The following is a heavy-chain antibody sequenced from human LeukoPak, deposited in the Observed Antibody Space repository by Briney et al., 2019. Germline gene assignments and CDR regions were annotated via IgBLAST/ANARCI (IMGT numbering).Heavy chain of an antibody. CDR3: ARGGSTYYDFWSGYQPYYYYMDV. Sequence: SETLSLTCAVSGGSISSGGYSWSWIRQPPGKGLEWIGYIYHSGSTYYNPSLKSRVTISVDTSKNQFSLKLSSVTAADTAVYYCARGGSTYYDFWSGYQPYYYYMDVWGKGTTVTVSS. D-gene: IGHD3-3*01. CDR2: IYHSGST. J-gene: IGHJ6*03. CDR1: GGSISSGGYS. V-gene: IGHV4-30-2*05.